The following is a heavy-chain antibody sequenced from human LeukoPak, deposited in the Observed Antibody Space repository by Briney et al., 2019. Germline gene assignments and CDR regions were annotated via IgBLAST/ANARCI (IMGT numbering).Heavy chain of an antibody. D-gene: IGHD3-10*01. CDR1: GFTFSSYS. V-gene: IGHV3-48*01. CDR2: ISSSSSTI. J-gene: IGHJ4*02. Sequence: PGGSLRLSCAASGFTFSSYSMNWVRQAPGKGLEWVSYISSSSSTIYYADSVKGRFTISRDNAKNSLYLQMNSLRAEDTAVYYCARDRRYYGSGSYYMDYFDYWGQGTLVTVSS. CDR3: ARDRRYYGSGSYYMDYFDY.